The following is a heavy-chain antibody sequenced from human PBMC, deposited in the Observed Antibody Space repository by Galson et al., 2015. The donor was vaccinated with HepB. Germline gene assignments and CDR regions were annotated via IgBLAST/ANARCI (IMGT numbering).Heavy chain of an antibody. V-gene: IGHV1-2*02. CDR1: GYTFTGYY. CDR3: ARQLTVIPDV. CDR2: INPNSGGT. D-gene: IGHD3-9*01. J-gene: IGHJ6*04. Sequence: SVKVSCKASGYTFTGYYMHWVRQAPGQGLEWMGWINPNSGGTNYAQRFQGRVTMTRDTSTSTAYMELRSLRSDDTAVYYCARQLTVIPDVWGKGTTVTVSS.